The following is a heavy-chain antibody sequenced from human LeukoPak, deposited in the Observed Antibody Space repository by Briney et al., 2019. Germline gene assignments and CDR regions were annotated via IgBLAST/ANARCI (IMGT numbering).Heavy chain of an antibody. Sequence: RASVKVSCKASGYTFTSYGISWVRQAPGQGLEWMGWISAYNGNTNYAQMLQGRVTMTTDTSTSTAYMELRSLISDDTAVYYCARDLRDGYQYYFDYWGQGTLVTVSS. CDR3: ARDLRDGYQYYFDY. CDR2: ISAYNGNT. CDR1: GYTFTSYG. V-gene: IGHV1-18*01. D-gene: IGHD5-24*01. J-gene: IGHJ4*02.